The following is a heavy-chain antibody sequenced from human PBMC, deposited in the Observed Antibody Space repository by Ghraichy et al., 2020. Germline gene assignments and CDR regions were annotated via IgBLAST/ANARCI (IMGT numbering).Heavy chain of an antibody. V-gene: IGHV4-34*01. CDR1: GGSFSGYY. D-gene: IGHD4-23*01. J-gene: IGHJ6*03. Sequence: SETLSLTCAVYGGSFSGYYWSWIRQPPGKGLEWIGEINHSGSTNYNPSLKSRVTISVDTSKNQFSLKLSSVTAADTAVYYCARGLRGNSGWDYYYYMDVWGKGTTVTVSS. CDR3: ARGLRGNSGWDYYYYMDV. CDR2: INHSGST.